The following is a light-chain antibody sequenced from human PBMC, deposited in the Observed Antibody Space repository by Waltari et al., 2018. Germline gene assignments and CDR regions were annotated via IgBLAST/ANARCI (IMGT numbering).Light chain of an antibody. J-gene: IGKJ1*01. CDR2: GAS. CDR3: QQYSGWPSVTT. Sequence: EIVMTQSPATLSVSPGERAXXXXXASQRVMRNNLALYQHKPSQAPRLLIDGASTRAKGIPARFSGSGSGTEFTLTITSMQSEDFAVYYCQQYSGWPSVTTFGQGTKVEIK. CDR1: QRVMRNN. V-gene: IGKV3-15*01.